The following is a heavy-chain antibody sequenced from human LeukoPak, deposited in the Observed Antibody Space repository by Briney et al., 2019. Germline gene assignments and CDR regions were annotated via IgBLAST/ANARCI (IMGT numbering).Heavy chain of an antibody. CDR2: IYCNDNK. D-gene: IGHD3-3*01. CDR3: AHRDKSFGVIKNENCFDP. J-gene: IGHJ5*02. CDR1: GFSLTPHVVN. Sequence: SGPTLVNPTLTLTLSCSFSGFSLTPHVVNVVWLRHPPGKALEGLAVIYCNDNKRYTPSRENRLTITKATSKNQVVLTRTNMDPADTDTYFCAHRDKSFGVIKNENCFDPWGPGTPVTVSS. V-gene: IGHV2-5*01.